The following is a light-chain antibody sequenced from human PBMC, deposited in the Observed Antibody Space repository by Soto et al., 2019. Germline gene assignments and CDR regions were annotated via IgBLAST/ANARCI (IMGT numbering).Light chain of an antibody. J-gene: IGKJ2*01. V-gene: IGKV1-33*01. CDR3: QQYDILPT. Sequence: DIQMTQSPSSLSASVGDRVTITCQASQDIRNFLNWYQQKPGKAPKLLIYDASNLETGVPSRFSGSGSGTDCTFPISRLQPEDIATYYCQQYDILPTFGQGTKLEIK. CDR1: QDIRNF. CDR2: DAS.